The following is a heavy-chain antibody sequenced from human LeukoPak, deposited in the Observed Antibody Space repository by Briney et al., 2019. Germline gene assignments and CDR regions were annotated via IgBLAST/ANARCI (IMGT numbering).Heavy chain of an antibody. Sequence: PGGSLRLSCAASGFNFNSYTMNWVRQAPGRGLEWVSSITSRSGYLFYADSVRDRFVISRDNADNTVFLQMNSLTAEDTAIYYCARDLDYYDGNGYLDYWGQGTLVTVSS. CDR2: ITSRSGYL. CDR1: GFNFNSYT. D-gene: IGHD3-22*01. CDR3: ARDLDYYDGNGYLDY. J-gene: IGHJ4*02. V-gene: IGHV3-21*06.